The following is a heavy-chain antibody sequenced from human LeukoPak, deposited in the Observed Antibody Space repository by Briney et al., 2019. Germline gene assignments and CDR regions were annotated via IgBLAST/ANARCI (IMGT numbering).Heavy chain of an antibody. CDR3: ASLVVVVPAAMSALSYYYGMDV. CDR2: INHSGST. J-gene: IGHJ6*02. CDR1: GGSFSGYY. D-gene: IGHD2-2*01. V-gene: IGHV4-34*01. Sequence: SETLSLTCAVYGGSFSGYYWSWIRQPPGKGLEWIGEINHSGSTNYNPSLKSRVTISVDTSKNQFSLKQSSVTAADTAVYYCASLVVVVPAAMSALSYYYGMDVWGQGTTVTVSS.